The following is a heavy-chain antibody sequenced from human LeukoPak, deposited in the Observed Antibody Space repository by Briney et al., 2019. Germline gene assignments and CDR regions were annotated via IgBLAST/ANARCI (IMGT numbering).Heavy chain of an antibody. CDR1: GYTFTSYY. CDR3: ARGNGVCPTY. D-gene: IGHD2-8*01. V-gene: IGHV1-46*01. Sequence: ASVKVSCKASGYTFTSYYMHWVRQAPGQGLEWMGIINPSGCSTSYTEKFQGRVNMTRDTSTSTVSMELSSLRSEDTAVYYCARGNGVCPTYWGQGTLVTVSS. CDR2: INPSGCST. J-gene: IGHJ4*02.